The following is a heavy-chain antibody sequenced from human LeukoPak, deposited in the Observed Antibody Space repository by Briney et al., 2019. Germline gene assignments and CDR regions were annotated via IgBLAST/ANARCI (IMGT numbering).Heavy chain of an antibody. Sequence: PGGSQRLSCAASGFTFSSYAMSWVRQAPGKGLERVSVIYSGGSTYYADSVKGRFTISRDNSKNTLYLQMNSLRAEDTAVYYCARGPGIAAAGTDYWGQGTLVTVSS. CDR1: GFTFSSYA. V-gene: IGHV3-53*01. CDR2: IYSGGST. CDR3: ARGPGIAAAGTDY. J-gene: IGHJ4*02. D-gene: IGHD6-13*01.